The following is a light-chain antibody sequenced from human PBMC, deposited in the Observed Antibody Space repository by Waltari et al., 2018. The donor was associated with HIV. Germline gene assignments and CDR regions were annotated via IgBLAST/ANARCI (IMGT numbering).Light chain of an antibody. CDR1: SSNIGSNY. CDR3: AAWVDGRSVV. J-gene: IGLJ2*01. Sequence: QSVLTQPPSASGTPGQRVTISCSGSSSNIGSNYVYWYQQFPGTAPKLLIYRNSPRPSGVRDRYPGSKSGTAAPLAIRGRRSEDESAYYCAAWVDGRSVVFGGVTKLTVL. CDR2: RNS. V-gene: IGLV1-47*01.